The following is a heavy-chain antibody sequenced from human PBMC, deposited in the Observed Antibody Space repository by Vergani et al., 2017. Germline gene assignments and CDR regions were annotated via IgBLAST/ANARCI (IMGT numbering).Heavy chain of an antibody. J-gene: IGHJ3*02. CDR2: ISAYNGNT. CDR3: AREGGYDAFDI. CDR1: GYTFTGYY. D-gene: IGHD5-12*01. V-gene: IGHV1-2*02. Sequence: VQLVQSGAEVKKPGASVKVSCKASGYTFTGYYMHWVRQAPGQGLEWMGWISAYNGNTNYAQKFQGRVTMTRDTSISTAYMELSRLRSDDTAVYYCAREGGYDAFDIWGQGTMVTVSS.